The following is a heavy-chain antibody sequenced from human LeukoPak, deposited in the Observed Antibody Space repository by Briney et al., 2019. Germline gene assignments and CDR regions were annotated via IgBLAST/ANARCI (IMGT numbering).Heavy chain of an antibody. D-gene: IGHD5/OR15-5a*01. Sequence: PSETLSLTCTVSGGSISSSSYYWGWIRQPPGKGLEWIGSIYYSGSTYYSPSLKSRVTISVDTSKNQFSLKLSSVTAADTAVYYCARDYRVYDFNWFDPWGQGTLVTVSS. CDR1: GGSISSSSYY. J-gene: IGHJ5*02. CDR3: ARDYRVYDFNWFDP. CDR2: IYYSGST. V-gene: IGHV4-39*07.